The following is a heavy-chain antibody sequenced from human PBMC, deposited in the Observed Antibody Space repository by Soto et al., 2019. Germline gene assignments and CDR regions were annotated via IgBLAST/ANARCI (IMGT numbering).Heavy chain of an antibody. J-gene: IGHJ6*02. D-gene: IGHD1-26*01. CDR2: IIPIFGTA. CDR3: ASPGGSSPEGRYYYGMDV. V-gene: IGHV1-69*12. CDR1: GGTFSSYA. Sequence: QVQLVQSGAEVKKPGSSVKVSCKASGGTFSSYAISWVRQAPGQGLEWMGGIIPIFGTADYAQKFQGSVTITGDESTSTAYMELSTLRSEDTAVYYCASPGGSSPEGRYYYGMDVWGQGTTVTVSS.